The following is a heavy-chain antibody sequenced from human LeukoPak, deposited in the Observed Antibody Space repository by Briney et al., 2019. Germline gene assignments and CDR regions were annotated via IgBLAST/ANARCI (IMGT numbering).Heavy chain of an antibody. Sequence: PGGSLRLSCAASGFTFSSYSMNWVRQAPGKGLEWVSYISSSSSTIYYADSVKGRFTISRDNAKNSLYLQMNSLRAEDTAVYYCAKYRKYYDSSGYPYWYFDLWGRGTLVTVSS. CDR2: ISSSSSTI. CDR3: AKYRKYYDSSGYPYWYFDL. J-gene: IGHJ2*01. D-gene: IGHD3-22*01. V-gene: IGHV3-48*04. CDR1: GFTFSSYS.